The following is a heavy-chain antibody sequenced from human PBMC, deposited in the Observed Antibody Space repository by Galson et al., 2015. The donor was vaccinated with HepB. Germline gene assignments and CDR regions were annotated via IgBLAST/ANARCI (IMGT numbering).Heavy chain of an antibody. CDR1: GYTFTTYG. Sequence: SVKVSCKASGYTFTTYGISWVRQAPGQGLEWMGWISASNGNRNYAQKLKGRVTMTTDTSTSTAHMELRSLRSDDTAVYYCARAARGQLTCKSWGFDPWGQGTLVTVSS. CDR3: ARAARGQLTCKSWGFDP. D-gene: IGHD1-26*01. CDR2: ISASNGNR. J-gene: IGHJ5*02. V-gene: IGHV1-18*01.